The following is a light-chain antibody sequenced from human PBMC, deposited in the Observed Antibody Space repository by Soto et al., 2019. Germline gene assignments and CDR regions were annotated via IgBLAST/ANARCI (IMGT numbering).Light chain of an antibody. J-gene: IGLJ3*02. V-gene: IGLV1-44*01. Sequence: QSVLTQSPSASGTPGQRVTISCSGSSSNIGSNTVNWYQELPGTAPKLLIYSNNQRPSGVPDRFSGSKSGTSVSLAISGLQSEDEADYYCAAWDARLNGVVLGGGTQLTVL. CDR3: AAWDARLNGVV. CDR2: SNN. CDR1: SSNIGSNT.